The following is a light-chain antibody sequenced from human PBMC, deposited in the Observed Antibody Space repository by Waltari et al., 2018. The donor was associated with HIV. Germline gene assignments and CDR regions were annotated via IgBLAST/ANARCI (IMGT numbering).Light chain of an antibody. CDR3: TSHTLTRVLV. CDR1: SLHIVLYSF. Sequence: QSALPPPASMSASPGQSIPISCTGSSLHIVLYSFVPWYKHLPNPAPQLNIYGVDRRPPGITSRFSASKSGDVASLTISGLQAEDEADYYCTSHTLTRVLVFGGGTRLTVL. V-gene: IGLV2-14*01. J-gene: IGLJ3*02. CDR2: GVD.